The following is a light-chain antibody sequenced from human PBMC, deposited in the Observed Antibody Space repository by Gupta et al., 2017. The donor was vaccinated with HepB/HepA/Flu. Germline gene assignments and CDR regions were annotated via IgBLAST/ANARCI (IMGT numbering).Light chain of an antibody. Sequence: QSALTQPPSASGSPGQSVTISCTGTSSDVGGYNYVSWYQQHPGKAPKLMIYEVSKRPSRVPDRSSGSKFGNTASLTVSGLQAEDEADYYCSSHEGSNNFVVFGGGTKLTVL. CDR2: EVS. CDR1: SSDVGGYNY. CDR3: SSHEGSNNFVV. V-gene: IGLV2-8*01. J-gene: IGLJ2*01.